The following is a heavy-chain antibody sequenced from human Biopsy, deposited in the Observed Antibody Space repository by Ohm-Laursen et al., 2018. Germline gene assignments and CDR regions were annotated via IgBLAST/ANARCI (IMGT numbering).Heavy chain of an antibody. D-gene: IGHD4-11*01. CDR2: IYYSVMT. Sequence: GTLSLTCTVSGDSVTKYYWSWIRQPPGKGLEWIGHIYYSVMTNYNPSLQSRVPISVDTSRNQVSLTLSSVTASDTAVYYCARDSGILNYGNFKYYHYYGMDVWGQGTKVTVSS. CDR1: GDSVTKYY. V-gene: IGHV4-59*02. CDR3: ARDSGILNYGNFKYYHYYGMDV. J-gene: IGHJ6*02.